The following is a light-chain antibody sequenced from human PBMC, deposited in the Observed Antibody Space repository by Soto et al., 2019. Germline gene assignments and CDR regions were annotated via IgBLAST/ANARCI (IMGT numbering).Light chain of an antibody. CDR2: EVS. V-gene: IGLV2-18*01. CDR1: SSDLASYNR. Sequence: QSVLTQPPSVSGSPGQSVTISCNGTSSDLASYNRVSWYQRPPGTGPKLVIYEVSNRPSRIPNRFSGSKAGNTASLTISGLQAEDEAKYFCSLYTTASTYVFGTGTKVTVL. J-gene: IGLJ1*01. CDR3: SLYTTASTYV.